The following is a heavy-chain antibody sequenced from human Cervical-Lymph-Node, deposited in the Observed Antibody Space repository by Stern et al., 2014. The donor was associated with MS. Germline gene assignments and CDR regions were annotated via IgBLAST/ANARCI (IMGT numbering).Heavy chain of an antibody. CDR3: AKETSGTYSWIDY. V-gene: IGHV3-23*04. CDR2: ISGSGATT. CDR1: GFTFSTYA. D-gene: IGHD1-26*01. J-gene: IGHJ4*02. Sequence: EMQLVESGGGLVQPGGSLRLSCAASGFTFSTYAMGWVRQAPGKGLEWVSAISGSGATTFYADSVKGRFTISRDNSQNTLYLQMKSLRAEDTALYYCAKETSGTYSWIDYWGQGTLVTVSS.